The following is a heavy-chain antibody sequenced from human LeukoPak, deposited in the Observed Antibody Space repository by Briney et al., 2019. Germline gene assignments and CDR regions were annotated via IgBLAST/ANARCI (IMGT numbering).Heavy chain of an antibody. CDR3: AKDHSKIQPFDY. D-gene: IGHD5-18*01. CDR2: ISYDGSNK. J-gene: IGHJ4*02. CDR1: GFTFSSYA. V-gene: IGHV3-30-3*01. Sequence: GGSLRLSCAASGFTFSSYAMHWVRQAPGKGLEWVALISYDGSNKYYAASVKGRFTISRDNSKNTVFLQMNSLRAEDTAVYYCAKDHSKIQPFDYWGQGTLVTVSS.